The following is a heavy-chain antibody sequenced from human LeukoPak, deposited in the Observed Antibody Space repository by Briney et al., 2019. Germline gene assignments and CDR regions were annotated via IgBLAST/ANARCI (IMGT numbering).Heavy chain of an antibody. CDR2: IYPSDSDT. Sequence: GESLKISCKASGYSFASYWIVWVRQMPGKGLEWMGIIYPSDSDTRYSPSFQGQVTISADKSISTAYLQWSSLKASDTAMYYCARLVNGYNPFEYWGQGTLVTVSS. CDR3: ARLVNGYNPFEY. CDR1: GYSFASYW. V-gene: IGHV5-51*01. D-gene: IGHD5-24*01. J-gene: IGHJ4*02.